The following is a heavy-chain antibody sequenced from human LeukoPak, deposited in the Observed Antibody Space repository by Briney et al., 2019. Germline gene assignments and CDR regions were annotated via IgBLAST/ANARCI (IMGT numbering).Heavy chain of an antibody. CDR1: GYTFIGYY. V-gene: IGHV1-2*02. J-gene: IGHJ6*02. CDR3: ARVGRQDWYYYGMDV. CDR2: IDPNSGGS. D-gene: IGHD3/OR15-3a*01. Sequence: ASVKVSCKASGYTFIGYYMHWVRQAPGQGLEWMGWIDPNSGGSNFAQKFQGRVTMTRDTSINTAYMELSRLRSDDTAVYYRARVGRQDWYYYGMDVWGQGTTVTVSS.